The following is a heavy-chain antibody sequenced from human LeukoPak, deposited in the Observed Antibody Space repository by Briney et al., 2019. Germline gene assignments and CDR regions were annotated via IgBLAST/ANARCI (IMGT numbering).Heavy chain of an antibody. CDR3: ARGGEWLRLAYYDY. D-gene: IGHD5-12*01. CDR1: GYSISSGYY. V-gene: IGHV4-38-2*02. Sequence: PSETLSLTCTVSGYSISSGYYWGWIRQPPGKGLEWIGGMYHSGSTYYNPSLWSRITMSVDTSKNQFSLRLNSVTAADTAVYYCARGGEWLRLAYYDYWGQGVLVTVSS. J-gene: IGHJ4*02. CDR2: MYHSGST.